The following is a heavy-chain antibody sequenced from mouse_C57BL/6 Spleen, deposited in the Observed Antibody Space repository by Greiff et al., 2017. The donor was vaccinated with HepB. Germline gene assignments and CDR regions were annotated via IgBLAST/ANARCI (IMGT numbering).Heavy chain of an antibody. D-gene: IGHD2-3*01. CDR1: GYTFTSYW. Sequence: QVQLQQSGAELVKPGASVKLSCKASGYTFTSYWMHWVKQRPGQGLEWIGMIHPNSGSTNYNEKFKSKATLTVDKSSSTAYMQLSSLTSEDSAVYYCASIPLDYFDYWGQGTTLTVSS. CDR3: ASIPLDYFDY. CDR2: IHPNSGST. V-gene: IGHV1-64*01. J-gene: IGHJ2*01.